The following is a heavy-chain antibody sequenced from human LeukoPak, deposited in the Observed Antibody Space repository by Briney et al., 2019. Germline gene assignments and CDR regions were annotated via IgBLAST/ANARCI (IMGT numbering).Heavy chain of an antibody. CDR3: ARFRAGYCSGASCYDSFDI. V-gene: IGHV5-51*01. J-gene: IGHJ3*02. D-gene: IGHD2-15*01. Sequence: GASLKISCKGSEYIFTSYWIGWVRQLPGKGLEWMGIIYPADSDTRYSPSFKGQVTISADKSITTAFLQWSSLKAADTAMYYCARFRAGYCSGASCYDSFDIWGQGTMVTVSS. CDR1: EYIFTSYW. CDR2: IYPADSDT.